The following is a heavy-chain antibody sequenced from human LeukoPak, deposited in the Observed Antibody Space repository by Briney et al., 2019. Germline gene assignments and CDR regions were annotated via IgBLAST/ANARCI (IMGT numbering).Heavy chain of an antibody. J-gene: IGHJ5*02. V-gene: IGHV5-51*01. D-gene: IGHD3-9*01. CDR1: GYSFTSYW. CDR2: IYPGDSDT. Sequence: GESLKISCKGSGYSFTSYWIGWVRQMPGKGLEWMGIIYPGDSDTRYSPSFQGQVTISADKSISTAYLRWSSLKASDTAMYYCARLGYYDILTGYFSNWFDPWGQGTLVTISS. CDR3: ARLGYYDILTGYFSNWFDP.